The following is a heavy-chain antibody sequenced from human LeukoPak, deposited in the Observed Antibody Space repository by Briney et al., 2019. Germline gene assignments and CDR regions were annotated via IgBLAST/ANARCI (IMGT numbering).Heavy chain of an antibody. CDR3: ARGGGLDV. J-gene: IGHJ6*02. Sequence: GGSLRLSCVASGFIFSDFWMSWVRQAPGKGLEWVANIKQDGSEKYYVDSVKGRFTISRDNAKNSLYLQMNNLRVEDTAVYFCARGGGLDVWGQGATVTVSS. CDR1: GFIFSDFW. D-gene: IGHD3-16*01. V-gene: IGHV3-7*03. CDR2: IKQDGSEK.